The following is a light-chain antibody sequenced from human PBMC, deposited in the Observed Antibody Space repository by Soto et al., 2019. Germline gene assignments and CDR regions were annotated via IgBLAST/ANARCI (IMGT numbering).Light chain of an antibody. CDR2: NNN. V-gene: IGLV1-40*01. CDR1: SSNIGAGFD. J-gene: IGLJ1*01. CDR3: QSYDSSLSAYV. Sequence: QSVLTQPPSVSGAPGQRVTISCTGGSSNIGAGFDVHWYQQLPRTAPKLLIYNNNNRPSGVPDRFSVSRSATSASLAITGLHAADEADYYCQSYDSSLSAYVFGTGTKLTVL.